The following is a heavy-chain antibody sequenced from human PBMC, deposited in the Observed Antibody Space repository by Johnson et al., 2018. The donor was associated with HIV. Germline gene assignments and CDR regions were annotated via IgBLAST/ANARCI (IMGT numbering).Heavy chain of an antibody. V-gene: IGHV3-30-3*01. CDR1: GFTFSSYA. Sequence: QVQLVESGGGVVQPGRSLRLSCAASGFTFSSYAMHWVRQAPGKGLEWVALISYAVSTKYYADSVKGRFTISRDNSKNSLYLQMNSLRAGDTAVYYCARGGSRTTIFGVDINLGGFDIWGQGTRVTVSS. CDR2: ISYAVSTK. CDR3: ARGGSRTTIFGVDINLGGFDI. J-gene: IGHJ3*02. D-gene: IGHD3-3*01.